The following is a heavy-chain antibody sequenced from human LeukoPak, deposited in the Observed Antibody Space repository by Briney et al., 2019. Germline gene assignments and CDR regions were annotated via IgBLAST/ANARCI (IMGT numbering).Heavy chain of an antibody. CDR2: ISAYNGNT. D-gene: IGHD2-2*01. V-gene: IGHV1-18*01. CDR1: GYTFTSYG. CDR3: AKDRYCSSTSCARAGSNY. Sequence: ASVKVSCKASGYTFTSYGISWVRQAPEQGLECMGWISAYNGNTNYAQKLQGRVTMTTDTSTSTAYMELRSLRSDDTAVYYCAKDRYCSSTSCARAGSNYWGQGTLVTVSS. J-gene: IGHJ4*02.